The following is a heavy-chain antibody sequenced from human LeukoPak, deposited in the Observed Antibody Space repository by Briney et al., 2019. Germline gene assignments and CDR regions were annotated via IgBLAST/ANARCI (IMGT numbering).Heavy chain of an antibody. Sequence: GGSLRLSCAASGFTFSSYAMSWVRQAPGKGLEWVSSISASGGSTYYADSMKGRFTISRDSSKNTLYLQMNSLRAEDTAIYYCAKNLESYGDSATDYWGQGTLVTVSS. CDR3: AKNLESYGDSATDY. J-gene: IGHJ4*02. V-gene: IGHV3-23*01. D-gene: IGHD4-17*01. CDR1: GFTFSSYA. CDR2: ISASGGST.